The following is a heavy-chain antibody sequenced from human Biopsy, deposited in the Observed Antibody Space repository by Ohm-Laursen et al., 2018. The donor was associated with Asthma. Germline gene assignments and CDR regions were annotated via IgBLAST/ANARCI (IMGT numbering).Heavy chain of an antibody. CDR2: INSVFGTT. V-gene: IGHV1-69*13. J-gene: IGHJ4*02. CDR1: GGTFNTYV. Sequence: SVKVSCKSLGGTFNTYVIGWVRQAPGQGLEWKGGINSVFGTTTYPQKSQDRVTITADDSTSTVYMELSSLRSEDTAVYYCARKAGSCISRTCYSLDFWGQGTLVTVSS. CDR3: ARKAGSCISRTCYSLDF. D-gene: IGHD2-2*01.